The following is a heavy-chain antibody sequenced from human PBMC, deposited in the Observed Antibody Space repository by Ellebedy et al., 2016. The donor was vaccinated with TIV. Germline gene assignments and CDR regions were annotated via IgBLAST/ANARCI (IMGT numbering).Heavy chain of an antibody. Sequence: AASVKVSCKASGYTFTNFDLYRVRQFSGQGLEWMGWMNPKSGDTVYSQKFQGRVTMTTNTPMNTAYMHLTSLRSEDTAVYFCTRGGTMGEYKGFDPWGRGTLVIVSS. J-gene: IGHJ5*02. CDR2: MNPKSGDT. D-gene: IGHD1-1*01. V-gene: IGHV1-8*02. CDR3: TRGGTMGEYKGFDP. CDR1: GYTFTNFD.